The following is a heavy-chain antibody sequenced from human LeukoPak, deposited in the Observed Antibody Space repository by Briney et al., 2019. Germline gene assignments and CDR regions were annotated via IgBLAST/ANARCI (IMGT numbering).Heavy chain of an antibody. V-gene: IGHV4-4*02. CDR2: IYHSGST. J-gene: IGHJ3*02. D-gene: IGHD3-22*01. Sequence: PSGTLSLTCAVSGGSISSSNWWSWVRQPPGKGLEWIGEIYHSGSTSYNPSLKSRVTISVDKSKNQFSLKLSSVTAADTAVYYCAGVNGGYYDSSGYYVGAFDIWGQGTMVTVSS. CDR3: AGVNGGYYDSSGYYVGAFDI. CDR1: GGSISSSNW.